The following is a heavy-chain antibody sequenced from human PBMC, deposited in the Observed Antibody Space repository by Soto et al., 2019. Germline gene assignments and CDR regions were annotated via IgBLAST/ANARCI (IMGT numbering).Heavy chain of an antibody. D-gene: IGHD2-15*01. J-gene: IGHJ4*02. CDR2: IIPIFGTA. V-gene: IGHV1-69*13. Sequence: ASVKVSCKASGGTFSSYAISWVRQAPGQGLEWMGGIIPIFGTANYAQKFQGRVTITADESTSTAYMELSSLRSEDTAVYDCARAPRDEYCSGGSCFPFDYWGQGTLVTVSS. CDR3: ARAPRDEYCSGGSCFPFDY. CDR1: GGTFSSYA.